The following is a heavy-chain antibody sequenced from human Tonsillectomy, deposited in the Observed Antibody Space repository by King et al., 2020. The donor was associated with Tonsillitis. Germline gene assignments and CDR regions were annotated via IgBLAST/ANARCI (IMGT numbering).Heavy chain of an antibody. CDR2: VNSDGRNT. Sequence: EVQLVESGGGLVKPGGSLRLSCAASGFTFRSHWMHWVRQVPGKGLVWIARVNSDGRNTVYADSVKGRFTISRDNAKNTLFLQMNSLRVEETAMYYCAKGRNSSGWYSGYMDVWGKGTTVTVSS. V-gene: IGHV3-74*01. CDR3: AKGRNSSGWYSGYMDV. D-gene: IGHD6-19*01. J-gene: IGHJ6*03. CDR1: GFTFRSHW.